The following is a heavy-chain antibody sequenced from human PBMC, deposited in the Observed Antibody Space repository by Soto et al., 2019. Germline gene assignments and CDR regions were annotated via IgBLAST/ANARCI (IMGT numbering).Heavy chain of an antibody. CDR3: AKDQLAVAGLNWFDP. V-gene: IGHV3-23*01. D-gene: IGHD6-19*01. CDR1: GFTLSSYA. J-gene: IGHJ5*02. CDR2: ISGSGGST. Sequence: GGSLRLSCAASGFTLSSYAMSWVRQAPGKGLEWVSVISGSGGSTYYADSVKGRFTISRDNSKNTLYLQMNSLRAEDTAVYYCAKDQLAVAGLNWFDPWGQGTLVNVSS.